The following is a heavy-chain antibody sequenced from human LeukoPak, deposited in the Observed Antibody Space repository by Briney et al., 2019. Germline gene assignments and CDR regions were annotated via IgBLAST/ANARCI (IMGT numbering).Heavy chain of an antibody. D-gene: IGHD5-18*01. CDR3: ATMIGYSYGYGSYYFDY. V-gene: IGHV1-24*01. Sequence: ASVKVSCKVSGYTLTELSMHWMRQAPGKGLEWMGGFDPEDGETIYAQKFQGRVTMTEDTSTDTAYMELSSLRSEDTAVYYCATMIGYSYGYGSYYFDYWGQGTLVTVSS. CDR1: GYTLTELS. CDR2: FDPEDGET. J-gene: IGHJ4*02.